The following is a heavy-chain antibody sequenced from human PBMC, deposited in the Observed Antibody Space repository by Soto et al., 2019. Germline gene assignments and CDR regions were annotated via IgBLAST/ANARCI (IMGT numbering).Heavy chain of an antibody. J-gene: IGHJ4*02. CDR3: ARYDFGTFDN. D-gene: IGHD4-17*01. CDR1: GDSVSSSFW. CDR2: IYHTEST. V-gene: IGHV4-4*02. Sequence: SETLSLTCGVSGDSVSSSFWWTWVRQPPGKGLEWIGEIYHTESTNYAPSLKSRVTISLDKSKNQFSLRLNSVTAADTAVYYCARYDFGTFDNWGQG.